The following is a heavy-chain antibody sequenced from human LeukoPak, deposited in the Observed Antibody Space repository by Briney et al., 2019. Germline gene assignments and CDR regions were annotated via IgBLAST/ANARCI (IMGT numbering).Heavy chain of an antibody. J-gene: IGHJ3*02. D-gene: IGHD3-9*01. CDR2: IYYSGST. V-gene: IGHV4-59*12. CDR3: ARDPYYDILTGYLIRGAFDI. Sequence: PSETLSLARTVSCGSISIYYLSWIRQPPGNGLEWLGYIYYSGSTNYNPSLKSRVTMSVDTSKNQFSLKLNSVTAADTAVYYCARDPYYDILTGYLIRGAFDIWGLGTVVTVSS. CDR1: CGSISIYY.